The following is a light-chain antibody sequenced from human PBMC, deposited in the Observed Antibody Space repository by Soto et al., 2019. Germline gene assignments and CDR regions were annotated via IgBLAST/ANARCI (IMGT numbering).Light chain of an antibody. CDR3: SSYTTGSTLPWV. V-gene: IGLV2-8*01. J-gene: IGLJ1*01. Sequence: QSALTQPPSASGSPGQSVTISCTGTSSDVGAYDYVSWYQQHPGKAPKLMIYEINKRPSGVPDRFSGSKSGNTASLTIFGLQVEDEAVYYCSSYTTGSTLPWVFGTGTRSPS. CDR1: SSDVGAYDY. CDR2: EIN.